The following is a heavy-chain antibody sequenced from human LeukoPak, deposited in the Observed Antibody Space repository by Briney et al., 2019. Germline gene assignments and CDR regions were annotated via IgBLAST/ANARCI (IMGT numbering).Heavy chain of an antibody. CDR3: AKDLSPYYYDSSGYYIPHDAFDI. CDR1: GFTFSSYG. Sequence: GRSLRLSCAASGFTFSSYGMHWVRQAPGKGLEWVAVIWYDGSNKYYTDSVKGRFTISRDNSKYTLYLQMNSLRAEDTAVYYCAKDLSPYYYDSSGYYIPHDAFDIWGRGTMVTVSS. CDR2: IWYDGSNK. V-gene: IGHV3-33*06. D-gene: IGHD3-22*01. J-gene: IGHJ3*02.